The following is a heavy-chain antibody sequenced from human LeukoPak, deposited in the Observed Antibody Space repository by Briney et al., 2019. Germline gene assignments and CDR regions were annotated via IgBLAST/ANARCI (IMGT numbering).Heavy chain of an antibody. J-gene: IGHJ4*02. V-gene: IGHV3-9*01. D-gene: IGHD1-7*01. CDR2: ISWSSDNI. CDR1: GFTFDDYA. CDR3: AGFGNYY. Sequence: PGGSLRLSCAASGFTFDDYAMHWVRQAPGKGLEWVSGISWSSDNIDYADSVKGRFTISRDNAKNSLYLQMNSLRAEDTAVYYCAGFGNYYWGQGTLVTVSS.